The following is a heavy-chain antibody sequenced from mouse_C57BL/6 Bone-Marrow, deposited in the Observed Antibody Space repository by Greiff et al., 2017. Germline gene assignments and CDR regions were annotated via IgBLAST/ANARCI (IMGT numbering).Heavy chain of an antibody. D-gene: IGHD1-1*01. V-gene: IGHV5-6*01. CDR2: LSSGGSYT. Sequence: EVQLVESGGDLVKPGGSLKLSCAASGFTFSSYGMSWVRRTPDKRLEWVATLSSGGSYTYYPDSVKGRFTISRDNAKNTLYLQMSSLKSEDTAMYYCARHGYGFDYWGQGTTLTVSS. CDR3: ARHGYGFDY. J-gene: IGHJ2*01. CDR1: GFTFSSYG.